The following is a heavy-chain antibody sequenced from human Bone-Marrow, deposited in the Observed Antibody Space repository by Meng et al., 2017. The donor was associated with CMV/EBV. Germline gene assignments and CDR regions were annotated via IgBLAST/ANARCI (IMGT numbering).Heavy chain of an antibody. J-gene: IGHJ6*02. V-gene: IGHV3-48*04. CDR1: GFTFSSYS. CDR2: ISSSSSTI. Sequence: GESLKISCAASGFTFSSYSMNWVRQAPGKGLEWVSYISSSSSTIYYADSVKGRFTISRDNAKNSLYLQMNSLRAEDTAVYYCASGVVPAAIPNNVYGMDVCGQGTTVTVSS. D-gene: IGHD2-2*02. CDR3: ASGVVPAAIPNNVYGMDV.